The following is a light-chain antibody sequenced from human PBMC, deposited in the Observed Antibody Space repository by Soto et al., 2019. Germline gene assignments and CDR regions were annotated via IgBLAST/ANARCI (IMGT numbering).Light chain of an antibody. V-gene: IGKV1-5*03. CDR2: KAS. Sequence: GGRVTVTCRASQSISSWLAWYQQKPGKAPKLLIYKASSLETGVPSRFSGSGSGTEFTLTICSLQPDDFATYYCQLYNVYPIPFGQGTRLEVK. J-gene: IGKJ5*01. CDR3: QLYNVYPIP. CDR1: QSISSW.